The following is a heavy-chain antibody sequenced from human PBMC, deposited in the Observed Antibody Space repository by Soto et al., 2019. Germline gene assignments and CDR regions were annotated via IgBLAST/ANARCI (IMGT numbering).Heavy chain of an antibody. J-gene: IGHJ4*02. V-gene: IGHV1-69*01. Sequence: QVQLVQSGAEVKKPGSSVKVSCKASGGTFSSYAISWVRQAPGQGLEWMGGIIPIFGTANYAQKFQGRVTITADESTSTAYMELSSLGSEDTAVYYCARGDFWGGYQPPPRTSGFAYWGQGTLVTVPS. CDR2: IIPIFGTA. CDR1: GGTFSSYA. D-gene: IGHD3-3*01. CDR3: ARGDFWGGYQPPPRTSGFAY.